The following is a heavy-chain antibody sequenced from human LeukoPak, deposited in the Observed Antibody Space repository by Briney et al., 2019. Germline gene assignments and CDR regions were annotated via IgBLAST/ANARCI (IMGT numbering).Heavy chain of an antibody. CDR1: GGSISSYY. V-gene: IGHV4-59*01. J-gene: IGHJ5*02. CDR3: ARGYYYGSGSRFDP. Sequence: WETLSLTCTVSGGSISSYYWSWIRQPPGKGLEWSGYIYYSGSTNYNPSLKSRVTISVDTSKNQFSLKLSSVTAADTAVYYCARGYYYGSGSRFDPWGQGTLFTVSS. D-gene: IGHD3-10*01. CDR2: IYYSGST.